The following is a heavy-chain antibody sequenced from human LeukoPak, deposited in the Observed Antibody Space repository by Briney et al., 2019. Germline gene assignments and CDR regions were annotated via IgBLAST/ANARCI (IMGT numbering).Heavy chain of an antibody. CDR3: ARDTLYTYYYDSSGYSEDAFDI. D-gene: IGHD3-22*01. V-gene: IGHV1-18*01. CDR1: GYTFTSYG. CDR2: ISAYNGNT. J-gene: IGHJ3*02. Sequence: GASVKVSCKASGYTFTSYGFSWVRQAPGQGLEWMGWISAYNGNTNYAQKLQGRVTMTTDTSTSTAYMELRSLRSDDTAVYYCARDTLYTYYYDSSGYSEDAFDIWGQGTMVTVSS.